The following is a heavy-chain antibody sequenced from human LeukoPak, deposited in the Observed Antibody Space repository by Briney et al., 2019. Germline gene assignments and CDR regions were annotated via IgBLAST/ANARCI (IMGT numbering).Heavy chain of an antibody. CDR3: ARLVYFDIYNGRDAFDL. J-gene: IGHJ3*01. CDR1: GFIFTNYG. V-gene: IGHV3-21*01. CDR2: IGSSSSYI. Sequence: GGSLRLSCAASGFIFTNYGMNWVRQAPGKGLEWVSSIGSSSSYIYYADAVKGRFTISRDNAKNSLDLQTNSLRAEDTAVYYCARLVYFDIYNGRDAFDLWGQGTLVTVS. D-gene: IGHD3-9*01.